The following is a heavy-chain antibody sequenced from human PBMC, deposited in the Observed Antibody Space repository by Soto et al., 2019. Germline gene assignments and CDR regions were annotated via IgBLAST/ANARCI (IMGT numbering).Heavy chain of an antibody. CDR3: ARPAYGPYYYDNSGYYY. V-gene: IGHV4-39*01. Sequence: SETLSLTCTVSGGSISSSSYNWAWIRQPPGKGLEWIGNIYYSGSTYYNASLESRVTISVDTSKNQFSLKLSFLTAADTAVYYCARPAYGPYYYDNSGYYYWGQGTLVTVSS. CDR2: IYYSGST. J-gene: IGHJ4*02. D-gene: IGHD3-22*01. CDR1: GGSISSSSYN.